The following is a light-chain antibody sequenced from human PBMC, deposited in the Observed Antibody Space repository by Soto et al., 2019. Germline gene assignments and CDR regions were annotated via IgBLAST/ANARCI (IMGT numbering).Light chain of an antibody. CDR1: QSISTL. J-gene: IGKJ2*01. CDR3: QQYNSYSPYT. V-gene: IGKV1-5*01. Sequence: DIQMTQSPSTLSASVGDRVTITCRASQSISTLLAWYQQKPGEAPKLLIYDASSLESGVPSRFSGSGSGTEFTLTISSLQPDAFATYYCQQYNSYSPYTFGQGTKVDIK. CDR2: DAS.